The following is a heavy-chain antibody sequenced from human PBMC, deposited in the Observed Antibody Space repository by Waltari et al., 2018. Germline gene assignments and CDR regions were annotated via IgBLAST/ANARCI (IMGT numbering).Heavy chain of an antibody. CDR1: GGSISSRSSS. D-gene: IGHD3-10*01. CDR3: ARITMVRGAPQRKHDAFDI. J-gene: IGHJ3*02. V-gene: IGHV4-39*01. Sequence: QLQLQESGPGLVKPSETLSLTCTVSGGSISSRSSSWGWIRQPPGKGLEWIGSIYYSGSTYYNPSLKSRVTISVDTSKNQFSLKLSSVTAADTAVYYCARITMVRGAPQRKHDAFDIWGQGTMVTVSS. CDR2: IYYSGST.